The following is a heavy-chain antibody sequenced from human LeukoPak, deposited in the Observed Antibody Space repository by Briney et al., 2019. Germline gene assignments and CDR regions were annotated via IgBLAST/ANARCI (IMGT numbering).Heavy chain of an antibody. V-gene: IGHV4-39*01. CDR1: GGSISSRSYY. CDR3: ARGNLQEAAAGNKGKIYFDY. CDR2: IFYSGST. D-gene: IGHD6-13*01. Sequence: PSETLSLTCTVSGGSISSRSYYWGWLRQPPGKGLEWIASIFYSGSTYHNPSLKSRVTISVDTSKSQFSLKLSSVTAADTAVYYRARGNLQEAAAGNKGKIYFDYWGQGTLVTVSS. J-gene: IGHJ4*02.